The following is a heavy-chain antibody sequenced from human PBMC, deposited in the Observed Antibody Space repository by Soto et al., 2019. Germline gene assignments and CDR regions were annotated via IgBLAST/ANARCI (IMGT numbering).Heavy chain of an antibody. CDR1: GDSVPSNTAA. V-gene: IGHV6-1*01. CDR3: ARGVAGSGFDL. J-gene: IGHJ4*02. Sequence: PSQTLSLTCAISGDSVPSNTAAWNWIRSSPSRGLEWLGRTYYRSNWRHDYAVSVKSRITVNPDTSKNHFSLQLNSVTPDDTAVYYCARGVAGSGFDLGGQGTLVTVSS. CDR2: TYYRSNWRH. D-gene: IGHD6-19*01.